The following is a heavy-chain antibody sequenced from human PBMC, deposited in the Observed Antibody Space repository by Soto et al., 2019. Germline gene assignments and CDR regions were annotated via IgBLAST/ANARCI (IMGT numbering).Heavy chain of an antibody. D-gene: IGHD3-16*02. Sequence: ASVKVSCKASGYTFTSYGISWVRQAPGQGLEWMGWISAYNGNTNYAQKLQGRVTMTTGTSTSTAYMELRSLRSDDTAVYYCARAPIMITFGGVIQLKIYYYGLDVWGQGTTVTVSS. CDR3: ARAPIMITFGGVIQLKIYYYGLDV. CDR2: ISAYNGNT. CDR1: GYTFTSYG. J-gene: IGHJ6*02. V-gene: IGHV1-18*01.